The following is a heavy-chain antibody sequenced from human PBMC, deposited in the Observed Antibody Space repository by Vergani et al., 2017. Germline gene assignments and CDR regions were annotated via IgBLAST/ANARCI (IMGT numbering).Heavy chain of an antibody. D-gene: IGHD2-15*01. CDR3: TRGRMTVDY. CDR1: GYTFTGYF. J-gene: IGHJ4*02. Sequence: QVQLVQPGAEVKKPGASVKVSCKASGYTFTGYFIHWVRQAPGQGLEWMGRVNPNSGRTNYAQNFQGRDTLTRDTSIRTTYMEVSRLRSDDTAVYYCTRGRMTVDYWCQGTLVTISS. V-gene: IGHV1-2*02. CDR2: VNPNSGRT.